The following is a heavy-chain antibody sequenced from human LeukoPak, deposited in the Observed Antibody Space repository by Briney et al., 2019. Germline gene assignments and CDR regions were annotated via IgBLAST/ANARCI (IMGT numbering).Heavy chain of an antibody. V-gene: IGHV3-30-3*01. CDR3: ARDSGGGSYHGDY. D-gene: IGHD1-26*01. CDR1: GFTFSSYT. J-gene: IGHJ4*02. CDR2: ISFDGSNK. Sequence: PGGSLRLSCAASGFTFSSYTIHWVRQPPGKGLEWVAVISFDGSNKYYADSVKGRFTISRDNSKNTLYLQMNSLRAEDTAVYYCARDSGGGSYHGDYWGQGTLVTVSS.